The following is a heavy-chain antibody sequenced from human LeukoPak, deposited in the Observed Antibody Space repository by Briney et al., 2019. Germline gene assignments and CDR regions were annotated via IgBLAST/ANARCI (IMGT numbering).Heavy chain of an antibody. Sequence: SETLSLTCAVYGGSFSGYYWSWIRQPPGKGLEWIGEINHSGSTNYNPSLKSRVTISVDTSKNQFSLKLSSVTAADTAVYYCARDSVYDFWSGYYSFDYWGQGTLVTVSS. CDR1: GGSFSGYY. D-gene: IGHD3-3*01. CDR2: INHSGST. CDR3: ARDSVYDFWSGYYSFDY. J-gene: IGHJ4*02. V-gene: IGHV4-34*01.